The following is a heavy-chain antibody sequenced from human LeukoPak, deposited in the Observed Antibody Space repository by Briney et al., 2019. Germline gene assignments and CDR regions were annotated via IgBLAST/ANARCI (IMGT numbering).Heavy chain of an antibody. CDR3: ARVKSLIVGFMYFDK. Sequence: GGSLRLSCVASGFTFKTFSMAWVRQAPGKGLEWVSSISSNGNHIDYADSVKGRFSISRDNAKNSFYPQMNNLRADDTATYYCARVKSLIVGFMYFDKWGQGTVVTVSS. J-gene: IGHJ4*02. V-gene: IGHV3-21*01. D-gene: IGHD1-26*01. CDR1: GFTFKTFS. CDR2: ISSNGNHI.